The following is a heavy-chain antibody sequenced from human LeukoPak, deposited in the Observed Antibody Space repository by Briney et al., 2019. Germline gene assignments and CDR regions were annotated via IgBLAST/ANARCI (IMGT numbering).Heavy chain of an antibody. Sequence: PSETLSLTCTVSGGSIRSGGYYWSWIRQKPGKGLEWIGYIYYSGSTRYTPSLKSRVAVSIDTSKNQFSLKLSSVTAADTAVYSCARVGPGGPLGKYFDYWGQGALVTVSS. V-gene: IGHV4-31*03. D-gene: IGHD1-26*01. J-gene: IGHJ4*02. CDR1: GGSIRSGGYY. CDR3: ARVGPGGPLGKYFDY. CDR2: IYYSGST.